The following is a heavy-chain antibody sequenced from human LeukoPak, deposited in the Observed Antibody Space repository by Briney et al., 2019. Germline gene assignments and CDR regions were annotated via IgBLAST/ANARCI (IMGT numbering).Heavy chain of an antibody. CDR1: GYTFTSYA. CDR2: INAGNGNT. V-gene: IGHV1-3*01. Sequence: ASVKVSCKASGYTFTSYAMHWVRQAPGQRLEWMGWINAGNGNTKYSQKFQGRVTMTTDTSTSTAYMELRSLRSDDTAVYYCASPRGSYDAFDIWGQGTMVTVSS. CDR3: ASPRGSYDAFDI. D-gene: IGHD1-26*01. J-gene: IGHJ3*02.